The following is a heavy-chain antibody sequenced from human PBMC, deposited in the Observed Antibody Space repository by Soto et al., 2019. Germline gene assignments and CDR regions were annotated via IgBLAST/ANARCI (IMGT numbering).Heavy chain of an antibody. V-gene: IGHV3-15*01. J-gene: IGHJ6*01. CDR2: IKRKIDGETT. D-gene: IGHD3-10*01. CDR1: GFTFSDAW. CDR3: VTDRGGGMDV. Sequence: EVQLVESGGGMVMPGGSLRLSCAASGFTFSDAWMTWFRQAPGKGLQCVGRIKRKIDGETTDYAAPVKGRFTISRDDSKNTLYLQMNSLKVEDTAMYYCVTDRGGGMDVWGQGTTVTVSS.